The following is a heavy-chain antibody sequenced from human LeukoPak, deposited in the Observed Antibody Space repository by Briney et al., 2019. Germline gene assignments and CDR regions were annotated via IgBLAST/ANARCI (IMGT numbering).Heavy chain of an antibody. CDR1: GFTFSSYS. CDR2: ISSSSSTI. CDR3: ARRVVISGVDV. V-gene: IGHV3-48*01. J-gene: IGHJ6*02. D-gene: IGHD3-3*01. Sequence: GGSLRLSCAASGFTFSSYSMNWVRQAPGKGLEWVSYISSSSSTIYYADSVKGRFTISRDNAKNSLYLQMNSLRAEDTAVYYCARRVVISGVDVWGQGTTVTVSS.